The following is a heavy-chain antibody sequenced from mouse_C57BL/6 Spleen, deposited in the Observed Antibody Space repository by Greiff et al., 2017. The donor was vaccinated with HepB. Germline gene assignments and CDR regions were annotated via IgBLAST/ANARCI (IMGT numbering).Heavy chain of an antibody. D-gene: IGHD4-1*01. CDR2: ILPGSGST. Sequence: QVQLKESGAELMKPGASVKLSCKATGYTFTGYWIEWVKQRPGHGLEWIGEILPGSGSTNYNEKFKGKATFTADTSSNTAYMQLSSLTTEASAIYYCARRGYLGRGRDYFDYWGQGTTLTVSS. J-gene: IGHJ2*01. CDR3: ARRGYLGRGRDYFDY. CDR1: GYTFTGYW. V-gene: IGHV1-9*01.